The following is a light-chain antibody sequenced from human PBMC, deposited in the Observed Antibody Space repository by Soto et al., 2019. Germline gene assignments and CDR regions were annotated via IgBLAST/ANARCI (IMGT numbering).Light chain of an antibody. CDR2: LNSDGSH. V-gene: IGLV4-69*01. CDR1: SGHSSYA. CDR3: QTWGTGPFV. Sequence: QLVLTQSPSASASLGASVKLTCTLSSGHSSYAIAWHQQQPEKGPRYLMKLNSDGSHSKGDGIPDRFSGSSSGAERYLTISSLQSEDEADYYCQTWGTGPFVFGTGTQLTVL. J-gene: IGLJ7*01.